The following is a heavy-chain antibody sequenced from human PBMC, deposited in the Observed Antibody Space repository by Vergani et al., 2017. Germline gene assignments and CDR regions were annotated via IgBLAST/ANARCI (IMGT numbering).Heavy chain of an antibody. J-gene: IGHJ4*02. CDR2: INSDGSST. D-gene: IGHD6-19*01. CDR3: AGGVIAVAGTRYYLDY. Sequence: EVQLVESGGGLVKPGGSLRLSCAASGFTFSSYSMNWVRQAPGKGLVWVSRINSDGSSTSYADSVKGRFTISRDNAKNTLYLQMNSLRAEDTAVYYCAGGVIAVAGTRYYLDYWGQGTLVTVSS. CDR1: GFTFSSYS. V-gene: IGHV3-74*02.